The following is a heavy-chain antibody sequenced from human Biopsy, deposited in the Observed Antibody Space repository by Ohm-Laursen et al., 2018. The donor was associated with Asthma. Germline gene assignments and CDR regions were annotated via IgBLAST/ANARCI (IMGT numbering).Heavy chain of an antibody. D-gene: IGHD2-8*01. V-gene: IGHV4-31*03. J-gene: IGHJ5*01. Sequence: TLSLTCTVSGGSISSGGYYWSWVRQHPGKGLEWIGYINYSGSPFYSPSLESRVTVSVDTSKNQFSLKLSSVTAADTAVYYCARDLSGYCTSSACYGFDSWGQGTLVTVSS. CDR1: GGSISSGGYY. CDR3: ARDLSGYCTSSACYGFDS. CDR2: INYSGSP.